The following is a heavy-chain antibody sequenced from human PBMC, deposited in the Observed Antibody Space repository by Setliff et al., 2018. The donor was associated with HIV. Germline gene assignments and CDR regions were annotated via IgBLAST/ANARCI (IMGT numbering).Heavy chain of an antibody. CDR2: IYYTGST. CDR3: AGETNWNGSDL. Sequence: SETLSLTCTVSGGSINGHYWSWIRQPPGKGLEWIGYIYYTGSTNYNPSHKSRVTISVDTSKNQFSLKLTSVTAADTAVYYCAGETNWNGSDLWGRGTQVTVSS. J-gene: IGHJ2*01. V-gene: IGHV4-59*11. D-gene: IGHD1-1*01. CDR1: GGSINGHY.